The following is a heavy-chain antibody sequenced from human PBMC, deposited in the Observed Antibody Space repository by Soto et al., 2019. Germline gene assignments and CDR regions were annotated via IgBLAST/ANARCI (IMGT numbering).Heavy chain of an antibody. Sequence: GASVKVSFKASGGTFSSYAISWLRQAPGQGLEWMGGIIPIFGTANYAQKFQGRVTITADESTSTAYMELSSLRSEDTAVYYCASPSGSYLSYYYYYGMDVWGQGTTVTVSS. V-gene: IGHV1-69*13. CDR1: GGTFSSYA. J-gene: IGHJ6*02. CDR2: IIPIFGTA. CDR3: ASPSGSYLSYYYYYGMDV. D-gene: IGHD1-26*01.